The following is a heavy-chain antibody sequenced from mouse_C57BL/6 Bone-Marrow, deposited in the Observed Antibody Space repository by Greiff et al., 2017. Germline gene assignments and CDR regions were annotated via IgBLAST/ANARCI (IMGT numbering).Heavy chain of an antibody. D-gene: IGHD1-1*01. CDR2: IYPGDGDT. CDR1: GYAFSSSW. J-gene: IGHJ4*01. CDR3: ARGDYGSSYPYYAMDD. V-gene: IGHV1-82*01. Sequence: VKLQESGPELVKPGASVKISCTASGYAFSSSWMNWVKQRPGKGLEWIGRIYPGDGDTNYNGKFKGKATLTADKSSSTAYMQLSSLTSEDSAVYFCARGDYGSSYPYYAMDDWGQGISGTVSS.